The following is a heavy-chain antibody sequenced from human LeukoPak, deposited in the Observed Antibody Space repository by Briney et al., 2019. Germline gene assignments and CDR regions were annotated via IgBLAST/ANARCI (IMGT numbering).Heavy chain of an antibody. Sequence: SETLSLTCTVSGGSISSYYWSWIRQPAGKGLEWIGRIYTSGSTNYNPSLTSRVTMSVDTSKNQFSLKLSSVTAADTAVYYCARYSSSSHYYYYGMDVWGQGTTGTVS. CDR3: ARYSSSSHYYYYGMDV. CDR2: IYTSGST. J-gene: IGHJ6*02. CDR1: GGSISSYY. D-gene: IGHD6-6*01. V-gene: IGHV4-4*07.